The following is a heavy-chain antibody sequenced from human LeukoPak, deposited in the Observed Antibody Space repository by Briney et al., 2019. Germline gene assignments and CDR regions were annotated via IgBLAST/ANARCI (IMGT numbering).Heavy chain of an antibody. V-gene: IGHV1-2*02. CDR3: ARPEKWELSAFDI. Sequence: ASVKVSCKASGYTFTGYYMHWVRQAPGQGLEWMGWINPNSGGTNYAQKFQGRVTITADKSTSTAYMELSSLRSEDTAVYYCARPEKWELSAFDIWGQGTMVTVSS. J-gene: IGHJ3*02. D-gene: IGHD1-26*01. CDR2: INPNSGGT. CDR1: GYTFTGYY.